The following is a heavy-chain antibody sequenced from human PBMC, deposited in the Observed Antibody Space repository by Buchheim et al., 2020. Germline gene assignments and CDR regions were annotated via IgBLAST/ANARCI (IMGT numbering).Heavy chain of an antibody. D-gene: IGHD6-13*01. Sequence: QVQLQQWGAGLLKPSETLSLTCAVYGGSFSGYYWSWIRQPPGKGLEWIGEINHSGSTNYNPSLKSRVTISVDTSKNQFSLKLSSVTAADTAVYYCARERGSSWYTGTPHYFDYWGQGTL. J-gene: IGHJ4*02. CDR1: GGSFSGYY. CDR3: ARERGSSWYTGTPHYFDY. V-gene: IGHV4-34*01. CDR2: INHSGST.